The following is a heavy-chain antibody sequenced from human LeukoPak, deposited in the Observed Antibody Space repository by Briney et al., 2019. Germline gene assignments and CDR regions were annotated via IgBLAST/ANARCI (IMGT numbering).Heavy chain of an antibody. CDR1: GYTFTNYG. CDR2: ISTYNGNT. J-gene: IGHJ5*02. V-gene: IGHV1-18*01. Sequence: ASVKVSCKASGYTFTNYGVTWVRQAPGQGLEWMGWISTYNGNTNYAQKLQGRVTMTRNTSISTAYMELSSLRSEDTAVYYCARVSYYYDSSGYYNWFDPWGQGTLVTVSS. CDR3: ARVSYYYDSSGYYNWFDP. D-gene: IGHD3-22*01.